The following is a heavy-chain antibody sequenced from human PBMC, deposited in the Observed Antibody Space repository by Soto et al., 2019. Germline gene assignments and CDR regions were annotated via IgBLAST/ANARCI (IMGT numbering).Heavy chain of an antibody. CDR1: GGSISSYY. Sequence: QVQLQESGPGLVKSSETLSLTCTVSGGSISSYYWNWIRRPPGKGLEWIGYIYYSGSTDYNPSLKSRVTISIDTSKNQFSLKLSSVTAADTAVYYCARLSRGSSAGMDVWGQGTTVTVSS. V-gene: IGHV4-59*08. CDR2: IYYSGST. CDR3: ARLSRGSSAGMDV. D-gene: IGHD3-16*01. J-gene: IGHJ6*02.